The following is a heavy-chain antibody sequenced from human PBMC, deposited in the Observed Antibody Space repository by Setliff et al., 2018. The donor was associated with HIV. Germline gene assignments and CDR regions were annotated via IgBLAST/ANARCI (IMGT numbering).Heavy chain of an antibody. CDR1: GYTFTSYD. CDR3: ARGGVEQWLVWNQGAGFY. V-gene: IGHV1-8*02. CDR2: MNPNSGNT. D-gene: IGHD6-19*01. Sequence: ASVKVSCKASGYTFTSYDINWVRQATGQGLEWMGWMNPNSGNTGYAQKFQGRVTMTRNTSISTAYMELSSLGSEDTAVYYCARGGVEQWLVWNQGAGFYRGQGTLVTVSS. J-gene: IGHJ4*02.